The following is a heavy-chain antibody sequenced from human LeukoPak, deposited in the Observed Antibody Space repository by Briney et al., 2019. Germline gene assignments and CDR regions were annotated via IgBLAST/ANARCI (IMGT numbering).Heavy chain of an antibody. D-gene: IGHD3-22*01. J-gene: IGHJ5*02. CDR1: GFTFGDYA. V-gene: IGHV3-49*04. Sequence: GSLRLSCTASGFTFGDYAMSWVRQAPGKGLEWVGFVRSKAYAGTTEYAPSMKGRFTISRDDSKSIAYLQMNSLKTEDTAVYYCTRSNYDSRTWFDPWGQGTLVTVSS. CDR3: TRSNYDSRTWFDP. CDR2: VRSKAYAGTT.